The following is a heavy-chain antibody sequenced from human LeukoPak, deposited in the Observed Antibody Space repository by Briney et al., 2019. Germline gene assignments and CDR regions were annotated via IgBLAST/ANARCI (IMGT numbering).Heavy chain of an antibody. J-gene: IGHJ2*01. V-gene: IGHV7-4-1*02. Sequence: ASAKVSCKASGYTFTSYAMNWVRQAPGQGLEWMGWINTNTGNPTYAQGFTGRFVFSLDTSVSTAYLQISSLKAEDTAVYYCARVRRYSEFRNGWYFDLWGRGTLVTVSS. CDR3: ARVRRYSEFRNGWYFDL. D-gene: IGHD2-15*01. CDR1: GYTFTSYA. CDR2: INTNTGNP.